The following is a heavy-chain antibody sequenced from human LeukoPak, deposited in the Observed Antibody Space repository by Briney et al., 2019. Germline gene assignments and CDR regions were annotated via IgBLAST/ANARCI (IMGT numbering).Heavy chain of an antibody. D-gene: IGHD2-2*01. CDR3: TTLGLVVPAATDDY. CDR2: IKSKTDGGTT. Sequence: GGSLRLSCAASGFTFSNAWMSWVRQAPGKGREWVGRIKSKTDGGTTDYAAPVKGRFTISRDDSKNTLYLQMNSLKTEDTAVYYCTTLGLVVPAATDDYWGQGTLVTVSS. J-gene: IGHJ4*02. V-gene: IGHV3-15*01. CDR1: GFTFSNAW.